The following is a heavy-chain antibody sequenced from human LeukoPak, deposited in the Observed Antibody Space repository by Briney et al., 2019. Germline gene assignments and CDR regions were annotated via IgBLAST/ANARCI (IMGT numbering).Heavy chain of an antibody. Sequence: PGGSLRLSCAASGFNVSSNYMSWVRQAPGKGLEWVSVIYSGGSTYYADSVKGRFTISRDNSKNTLYLQMNSLRAEDTAVYYCARGMIVVVNAFDYWGQGTLVTVSS. V-gene: IGHV3-53*01. CDR1: GFNVSSNY. J-gene: IGHJ4*02. D-gene: IGHD3-22*01. CDR3: ARGMIVVVNAFDY. CDR2: IYSGGST.